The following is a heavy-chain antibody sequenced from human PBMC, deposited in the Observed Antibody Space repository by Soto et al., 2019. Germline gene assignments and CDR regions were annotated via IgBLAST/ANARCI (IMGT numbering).Heavy chain of an antibody. CDR1: GFTLSSYH. J-gene: IGHJ6*02. Sequence: GGSLRLSCAASGFTLSSYHMDWVRQAPGKGLEWVSYININSGTIHYADSVKGRFTISRDNAKNSLYMQMDSLRAEHTAVQFSARDGTTETTNYHNAMDVRGEGTTVTVSS. CDR3: ARDGTTETTNYHNAMDV. D-gene: IGHD4-17*01. CDR2: ININSGTI. V-gene: IGHV3-48*03.